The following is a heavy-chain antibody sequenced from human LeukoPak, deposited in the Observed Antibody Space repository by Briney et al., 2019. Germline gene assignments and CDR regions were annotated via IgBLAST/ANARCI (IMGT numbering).Heavy chain of an antibody. CDR3: AREASGTCGGDCYLDY. CDR1: GGTFSSYA. D-gene: IGHD2-21*02. Sequence: ASVKVSCTASGGTFSSYAISWVRQAPGQGLEWMGGIIPIFGTANYAQKFQGRVTITADESTSTAYMELSSLRSEDTAVYYCAREASGTCGGDCYLDYWGQGTLVTVSS. CDR2: IIPIFGTA. J-gene: IGHJ4*02. V-gene: IGHV1-69*13.